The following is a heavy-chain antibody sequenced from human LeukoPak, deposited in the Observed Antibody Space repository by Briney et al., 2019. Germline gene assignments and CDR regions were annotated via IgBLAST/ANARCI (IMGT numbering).Heavy chain of an antibody. D-gene: IGHD6-13*01. CDR2: IYYSGST. J-gene: IGHJ5*02. Sequence: SETLSLTCTVSGGSISTYYWSWIRQPPGKGLEWIGYIYYSGSTTYNPSLKSRVTMSVDTSSNQFSLKLTSVTAADTAVYYCARGISWYAWFDPWGQGTLVTVSS. CDR1: GGSISTYY. CDR3: ARGISWYAWFDP. V-gene: IGHV4-59*01.